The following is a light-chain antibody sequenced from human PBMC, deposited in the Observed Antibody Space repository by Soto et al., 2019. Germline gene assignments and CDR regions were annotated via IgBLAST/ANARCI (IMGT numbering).Light chain of an antibody. V-gene: IGKV1-5*01. CDR1: QSISSW. Sequence: DIPMTQSPSTLSASVGDRVTITCRASQSISSWLAWYKQKPGKAPKLLIYDASILDSGVPSRFSGVGSGTDFTLTISSLQPDDFATYYCQQYNSYSSTFGQGTKVEIK. J-gene: IGKJ1*01. CDR3: QQYNSYSST. CDR2: DAS.